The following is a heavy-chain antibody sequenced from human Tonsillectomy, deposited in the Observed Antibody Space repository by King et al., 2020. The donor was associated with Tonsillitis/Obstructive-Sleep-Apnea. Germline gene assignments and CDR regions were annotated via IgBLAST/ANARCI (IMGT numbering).Heavy chain of an antibody. V-gene: IGHV3-74*01. CDR3: ARDLVELPGVDY. CDR1: GFTFSSYW. J-gene: IGHJ4*02. Sequence: VQLVESGGGLVQPGGSLRLSCAASGFTFSSYWMHWVRQAPGKGLVWVSRINSDGSSTSYEDSGKGRLTISRDNAKNTLYLQMNSLRAEDTAVYYCARDLVELPGVDYWGQGTLVTVSS. CDR2: INSDGSST. D-gene: IGHD1-7*01.